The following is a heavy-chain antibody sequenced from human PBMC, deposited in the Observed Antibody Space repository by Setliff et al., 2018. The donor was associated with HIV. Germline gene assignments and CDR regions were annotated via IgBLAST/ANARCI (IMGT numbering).Heavy chain of an antibody. V-gene: IGHV4-61*01. CDR2: IYYSGST. J-gene: IGHJ4*02. CDR1: GGSISSGSYY. Sequence: KASETLSLTCTVSGGSISSGSYYWSWIRQPPGKGLEWIGSIYYSGSTNYNPSLKSRATISVDTSKNQFSLKLSSVTAADTAVYYCARGLTTYYYDSSGYFFDYWGQGTLVTVSS. CDR3: ARGLTTYYYDSSGYFFDY. D-gene: IGHD3-22*01.